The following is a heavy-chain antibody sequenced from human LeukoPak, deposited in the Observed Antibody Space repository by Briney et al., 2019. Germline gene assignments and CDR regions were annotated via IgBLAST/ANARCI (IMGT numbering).Heavy chain of an antibody. CDR1: EFTFSNYA. CDR3: AKREAPGDYYYYYGMDV. D-gene: IGHD6-13*01. J-gene: IGHJ6*02. V-gene: IGHV3-23*01. CDR2: ITSSGGST. Sequence: PGGSLRLSCAASEFTFSNYAMSWVRQAPGKGLEWVSGITSSGGSTYYADSVKGRFTISRDNSKNTLYLQMISLTAEDTAVYYCAKREAPGDYYYYYGMDVWGQGTTVTVSS.